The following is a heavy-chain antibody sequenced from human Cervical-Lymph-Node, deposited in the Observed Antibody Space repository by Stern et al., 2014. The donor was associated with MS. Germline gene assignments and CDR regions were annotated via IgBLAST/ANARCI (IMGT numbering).Heavy chain of an antibody. CDR1: GYAFSSYA. CDR2: INGGNGNT. CDR3: ARSIEYTYYYYGLDV. V-gene: IGHV1-3*01. D-gene: IGHD2/OR15-2a*01. J-gene: IGHJ6*02. Sequence: QVQLVQSGAEVKKPGASVKVSCKASGYAFSSYAIHWVRQAPGQSLEWMGWINGGNGNTKYSQKFQGRVTFTRDTSARTAYMELSSLRSEDTAVYYCARSIEYTYYYYGLDVWGPGTTVTVSS.